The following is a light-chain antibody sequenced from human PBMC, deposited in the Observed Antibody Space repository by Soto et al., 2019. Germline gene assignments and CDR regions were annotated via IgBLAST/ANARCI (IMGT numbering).Light chain of an antibody. CDR1: QSISSY. J-gene: IGKJ1*01. CDR2: AAS. Sequence: IQMPQSPSSLSASVGDRVTITCRASQSISSYLNWYQQKPGKAPKLLIYAASSLQSGVPSRFSGSGSGMDFTLTISSLAPEDFAVYYCQQSGDSQWTFGHGTKVDIK. V-gene: IGKV1-39*01. CDR3: QQSGDSQWT.